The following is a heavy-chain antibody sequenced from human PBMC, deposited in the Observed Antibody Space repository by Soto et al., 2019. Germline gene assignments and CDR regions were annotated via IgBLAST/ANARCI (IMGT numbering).Heavy chain of an antibody. D-gene: IGHD3-3*01. CDR3: ARVEVVLRFLEWSTLYGMDV. CDR2: ISSSSSYI. J-gene: IGHJ6*02. CDR1: GFTFSSYS. Sequence: GGSLRLSCAASGFTFSSYSMNWVRQAPGKGLEWVSSISSSSSYIYYADSVKGRFTISRDNAKNSLYLQMNSLRAEDTAVYYCARVEVVLRFLEWSTLYGMDVWGQGTTVTVSS. V-gene: IGHV3-21*01.